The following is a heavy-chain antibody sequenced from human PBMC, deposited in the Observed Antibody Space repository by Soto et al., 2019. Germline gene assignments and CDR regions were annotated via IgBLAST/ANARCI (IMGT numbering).Heavy chain of an antibody. V-gene: IGHV4-61*01. Sequence: PSDTLSLTCTVSGGSVSSGSYYWSWIRQPPGKGLEWIGYIYYSGSTNYNPSLKSRVTISVDTSKNQFSLKLSSVTAADTAVYYCARDGGYNSGWYDCWGQGTLVTVSS. J-gene: IGHJ5*01. CDR2: IYYSGST. CDR1: GGSVSSGSYY. CDR3: ARDGGYNSGWYDC. D-gene: IGHD6-19*01.